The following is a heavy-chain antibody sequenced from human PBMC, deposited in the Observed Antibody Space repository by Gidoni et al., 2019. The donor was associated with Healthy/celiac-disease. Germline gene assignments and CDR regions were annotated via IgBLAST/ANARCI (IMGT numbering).Heavy chain of an antibody. CDR3: AKSPMGFGELLSDY. D-gene: IGHD3-10*01. CDR1: AFTFSSYA. CDR2: ISGSGGST. Sequence: ELQLLESGGGLVQPGGSLILSSSPSAFTFSSYALRWVRQAPAKGLEWVSAISGSGGSTYNADSVKGRFTISRDNSKNTLYLQMNSLRAEDTAVYYCAKSPMGFGELLSDYWGQGTLVTVSS. V-gene: IGHV3-23*01. J-gene: IGHJ4*02.